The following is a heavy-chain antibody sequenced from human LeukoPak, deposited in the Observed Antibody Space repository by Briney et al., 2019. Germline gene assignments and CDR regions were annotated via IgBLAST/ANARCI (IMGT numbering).Heavy chain of an antibody. D-gene: IGHD6-13*01. V-gene: IGHV3-48*01. Sequence: PGGSLRLSCAASGFTFSSYSMNWVRQALGKGLEWVSYISSSSSTIYYADSVKGRFTISRDNSKNTLYLQMNSLRAEDTAVYYCAKMWEQQLPVDYWGQGTLVTVSS. CDR2: ISSSSSTI. J-gene: IGHJ4*02. CDR1: GFTFSSYS. CDR3: AKMWEQQLPVDY.